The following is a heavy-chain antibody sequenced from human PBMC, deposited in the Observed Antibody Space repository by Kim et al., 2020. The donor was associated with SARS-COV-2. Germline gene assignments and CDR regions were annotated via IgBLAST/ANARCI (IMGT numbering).Heavy chain of an antibody. CDR1: GYTFTSYG. V-gene: IGHV1-18*01. Sequence: ASVKVSCKASGYTFTSYGISWVRQAPGQGLEWMGWISAYNGNTNYAQKLQGRVTMTTDTSTSTAYMELGSLRSDDTAVYYCARRSRYSYGYSYYYGMDVWGQGTTVTVSS. D-gene: IGHD5-18*01. CDR2: ISAYNGNT. J-gene: IGHJ6*02. CDR3: ARRSRYSYGYSYYYGMDV.